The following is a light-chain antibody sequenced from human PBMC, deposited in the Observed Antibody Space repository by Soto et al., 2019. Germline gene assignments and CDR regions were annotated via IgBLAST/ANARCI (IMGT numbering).Light chain of an antibody. CDR2: DVS. CDR3: SSYTTSRTLL. Sequence: QSVLTQPASVSGSPGQSITISCTATSSDVGGYNQVSWYQQHPGKAPKLMIYDVSNRPSGVSNRFSGSKSGNTASLTISGLQAEDEADYYCSSYTTSRTLLFGGGTKLPGL. V-gene: IGLV2-14*01. CDR1: SSDVGGYNQ. J-gene: IGLJ2*01.